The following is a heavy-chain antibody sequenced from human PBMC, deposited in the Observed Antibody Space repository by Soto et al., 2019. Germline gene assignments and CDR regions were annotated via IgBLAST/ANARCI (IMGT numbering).Heavy chain of an antibody. V-gene: IGHV1-46*01. J-gene: IGHJ3*02. CDR1: GYTFTSYY. CDR2: INPSGGST. D-gene: IGHD2-15*01. Sequence: ASVKVSWKASGYTFTSYYMHWVRQAPGQGLEWMGIINPSGGSTSYAQKFQGRVTMTRNTSTSTVYMELSSLRSEDTAVYYCARDYCSGGSCHAFDIWGQGTMVTVSS. CDR3: ARDYCSGGSCHAFDI.